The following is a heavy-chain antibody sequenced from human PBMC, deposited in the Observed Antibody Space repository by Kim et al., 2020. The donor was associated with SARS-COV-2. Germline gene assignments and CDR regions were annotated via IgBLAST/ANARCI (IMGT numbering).Heavy chain of an antibody. V-gene: IGHV3-23*01. Sequence: GGSLRLSCAASGFTFSSYAMSWVRQAPGKGLEWVSAISGSGGSTYYADSVKGRFTISRDNTKNTLYLQMNSLRAEDTAVYYCAKDLAKLIDFDYWGQGTLVTVSS. CDR1: GFTFSSYA. CDR2: ISGSGGST. J-gene: IGHJ4*02. CDR3: AKDLAKLIDFDY. D-gene: IGHD2-21*01.